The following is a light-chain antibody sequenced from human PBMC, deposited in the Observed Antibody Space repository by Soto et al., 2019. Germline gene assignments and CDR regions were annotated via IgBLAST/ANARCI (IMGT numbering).Light chain of an antibody. Sequence: EIVLTQSPGTLCLSPGERATLSCRASQSVSSSYLAWYQQKPGQAPRLLIYGASSRATGTPDRFSGSGSGTDFTLTINRLEPEDFAVYYCQQFGGSVWTFGQGTKVEMK. CDR3: QQFGGSVWT. CDR2: GAS. V-gene: IGKV3-20*01. CDR1: QSVSSSY. J-gene: IGKJ1*01.